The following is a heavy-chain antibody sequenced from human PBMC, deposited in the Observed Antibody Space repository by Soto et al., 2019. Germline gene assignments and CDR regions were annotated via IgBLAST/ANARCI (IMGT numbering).Heavy chain of an antibody. CDR2: LGSAGDT. Sequence: EVQLVESGGGLVQPGGSLRLSCAASGFMFSGYDMHWVRQATGKGLEWVSTLGSAGDTYYPGSVKGRFIISRANAKNSLYLQMNSLRAGDTAVYFCVRGDAGYFDSGMDVWGQGTTVSVSS. D-gene: IGHD2-21*02. CDR3: VRGDAGYFDSGMDV. CDR1: GFMFSGYD. V-gene: IGHV3-13*01. J-gene: IGHJ6*02.